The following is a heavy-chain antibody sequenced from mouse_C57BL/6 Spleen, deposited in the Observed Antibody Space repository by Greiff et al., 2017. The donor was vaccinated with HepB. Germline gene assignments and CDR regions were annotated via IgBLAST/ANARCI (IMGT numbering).Heavy chain of an antibody. V-gene: IGHV5-16*01. J-gene: IGHJ2*01. CDR1: GFTFSDYY. CDR2: INYDGSST. D-gene: IGHD1-1*01. Sequence: EVKLVESEGGLVQPGSSMKLSCTASGFTFSDYYMAWVRQVPEKGLEWVANINYDGSSTYYLDSLKSRFIFSRDNAKNILYLQMSSLKSEDTATYYCARGDYGSSYYFDYWGQGTTLTVSS. CDR3: ARGDYGSSYYFDY.